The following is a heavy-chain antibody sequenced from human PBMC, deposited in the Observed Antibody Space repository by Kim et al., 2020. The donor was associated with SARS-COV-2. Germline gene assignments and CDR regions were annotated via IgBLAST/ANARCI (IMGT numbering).Heavy chain of an antibody. D-gene: IGHD3-9*01. CDR2: ISSSGSTI. CDR1: GFTFSDYY. J-gene: IGHJ4*02. V-gene: IGHV3-11*01. Sequence: GGSLRLSCAASGFTFSDYYMSWIRQAPGKGLEWVSYISSSGSTIYYADSVKGRFTISRDNAKNSLYLQINSLRAEDTAVYYCARPHYYDIVTGYTQYYFDYWGQGTLVTVSS. CDR3: ARPHYYDIVTGYTQYYFDY.